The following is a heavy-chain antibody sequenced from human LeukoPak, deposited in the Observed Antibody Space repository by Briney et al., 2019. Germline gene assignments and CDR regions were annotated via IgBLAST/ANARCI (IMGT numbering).Heavy chain of an antibody. CDR1: GFTFSSYE. J-gene: IGHJ6*02. CDR2: ISSSSSYI. CDR3: ARDWSSCWLQAYGMDV. V-gene: IGHV3-21*01. Sequence: GGSLRLSCAASGFTFSSYEMNWVRQAPGKGLEWVSSISSSSSYIYYADSVKGRFTISRDNAKNSLYLQMNSLRAEDTAVYYCARDWSSCWLQAYGMDVWGQGTTVTVSS. D-gene: IGHD6-13*01.